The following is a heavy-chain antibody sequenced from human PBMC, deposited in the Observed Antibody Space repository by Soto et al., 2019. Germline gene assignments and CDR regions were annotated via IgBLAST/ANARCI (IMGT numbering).Heavy chain of an antibody. J-gene: IGHJ4*02. CDR2: IDWDDDK. D-gene: IGHD2-15*01. V-gene: IGHV2-70*01. Sequence: SGPTLVNPTQTLTLTCTFSGFSLSTSGMCVSWIRQPPGKALEWLALIDWDDDKYYSTSLKTRLTISKDTSKNQVVLTMTNMDPVDTATYYCARTDGYCSGGSCYDAFDYWGQGTLVTVS. CDR1: GFSLSTSGMC. CDR3: ARTDGYCSGGSCYDAFDY.